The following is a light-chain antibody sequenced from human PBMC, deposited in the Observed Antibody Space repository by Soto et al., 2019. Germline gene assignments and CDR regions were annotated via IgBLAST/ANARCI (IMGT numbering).Light chain of an antibody. CDR3: QQYHNWPPLT. V-gene: IGKV3-15*01. Sequence: EIVMTQSPATLSVSPGERATLSCRASQSVGIKLAWYQQKPGQAPRILIHGASTRASGISARFSGSGSGTEFTLTITNMQSEDFAIYYCQQYHNWPPLTVGQGTRLDIK. CDR1: QSVGIK. CDR2: GAS. J-gene: IGKJ5*01.